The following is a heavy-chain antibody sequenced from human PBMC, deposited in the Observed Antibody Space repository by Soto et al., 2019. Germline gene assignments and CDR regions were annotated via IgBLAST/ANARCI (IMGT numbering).Heavy chain of an antibody. Sequence: GGSLRLSCAASGFTFSTYSMNWVRQPPGTGLVWVSQISSDSSDIKYADSVTGRFTVSRDNAKNTLFLQMNSLRVEDTGVYYCARDWTTAGPSSVDYWGQGTVVTVS. CDR2: ISSDSSDI. J-gene: IGHJ4*02. CDR1: GFTFSTYS. D-gene: IGHD6-13*01. CDR3: ARDWTTAGPSSVDY. V-gene: IGHV3-74*03.